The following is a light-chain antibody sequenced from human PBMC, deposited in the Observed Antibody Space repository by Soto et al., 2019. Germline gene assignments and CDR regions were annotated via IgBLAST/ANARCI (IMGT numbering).Light chain of an antibody. CDR3: QQYGGSLT. V-gene: IGKV3-20*01. J-gene: IGKJ4*01. CDR2: GAS. Sequence: EIVLTQSPGNLSLSPGERATLSCRASQSISSSYLAWYQQKPGQAPRLLIYGASSRATGIPDRFSGSGSGTDFTLTISRLEPEDFAVYYCQQYGGSLTFGGGTKVEIK. CDR1: QSISSSY.